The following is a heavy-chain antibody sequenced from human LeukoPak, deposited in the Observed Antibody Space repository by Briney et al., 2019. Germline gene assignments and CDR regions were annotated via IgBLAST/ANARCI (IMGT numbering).Heavy chain of an antibody. CDR1: GFTFSSYA. Sequence: PGGSLRLSCAASGFTFSSYAMHWVRQAPGKGPEWVAVISYDGSNKYYADSVKGRFTISRDNSKNTLYLQMNSLRAEDTAVYYCARDPLAHIAVATYGAFDIWGQGTMVTVSS. CDR2: ISYDGSNK. D-gene: IGHD6-19*01. CDR3: ARDPLAHIAVATYGAFDI. V-gene: IGHV3-30-3*01. J-gene: IGHJ3*02.